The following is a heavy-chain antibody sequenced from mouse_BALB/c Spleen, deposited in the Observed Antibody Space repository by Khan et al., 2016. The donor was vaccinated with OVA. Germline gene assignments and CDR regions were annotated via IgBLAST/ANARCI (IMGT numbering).Heavy chain of an antibody. CDR3: ARGNYYGYAMDY. D-gene: IGHD1-1*01. CDR1: GYSITSNYA. J-gene: IGHJ4*01. Sequence: EVQLQESGPGLVKPSQSLSLTCTVTGYSITSNYAWNWIRQFPGNKLEWMGYISYSGSTSYTPSLKSRISITRDTSKNQFFLQLSSATTEDTATYYCARGNYYGYAMDYWGQGTSVTVSS. V-gene: IGHV3-2*02. CDR2: ISYSGST.